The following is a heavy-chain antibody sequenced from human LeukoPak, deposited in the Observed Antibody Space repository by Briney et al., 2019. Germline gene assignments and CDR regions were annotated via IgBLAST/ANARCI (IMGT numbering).Heavy chain of an antibody. V-gene: IGHV3-7*03. Sequence: GRSLRLSCAASGFTFSSYGMHWVRQAPGKGLEWVANIKQDGSEKYYVDSVKGRFTISRDNAKNSLYLQMNSLRAEDTAVYYCARRELTVSIAAAGYYYYYGMDVWGQGTTVTVSS. J-gene: IGHJ6*02. CDR1: GFTFSSYG. CDR2: IKQDGSEK. CDR3: ARRELTVSIAAAGYYYYYGMDV. D-gene: IGHD6-13*01.